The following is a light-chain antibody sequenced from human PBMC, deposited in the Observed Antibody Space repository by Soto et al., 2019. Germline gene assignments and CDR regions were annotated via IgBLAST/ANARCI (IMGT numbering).Light chain of an antibody. J-gene: IGKJ2*01. CDR1: QSISSW. CDR3: QQYNSYPST. CDR2: DAS. Sequence: DIQMTQSPSTLSASVGDRVTITCRASQSISSWLSWYQQKPGKAPKLLIYDASSLESGVPSRFSGSGSGTEFTLTSSSLQPDEFATYYCQQYNSYPSTFGQGTKLEIK. V-gene: IGKV1-5*01.